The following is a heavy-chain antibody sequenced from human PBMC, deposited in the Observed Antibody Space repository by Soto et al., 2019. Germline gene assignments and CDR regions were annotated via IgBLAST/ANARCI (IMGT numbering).Heavy chain of an antibody. J-gene: IGHJ5*02. CDR3: ARDLKPYNSGWYFTLS. Sequence: SETLSLTCSVSGGSVSSHYWSWVRQPAGKGLEWIGRIYISGNTKYNPSFKSRVTMSVDTSKNQVSLRLSSVTAADTAVYYCARDLKPYNSGWYFTLSWSQGTQVTVSS. D-gene: IGHD6-19*01. CDR1: GGSVSSHY. CDR2: IYISGNT. V-gene: IGHV4-4*07.